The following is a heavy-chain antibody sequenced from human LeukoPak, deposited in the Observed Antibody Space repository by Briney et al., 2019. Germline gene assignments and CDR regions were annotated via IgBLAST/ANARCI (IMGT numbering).Heavy chain of an antibody. CDR2: IYHGGST. J-gene: IGHJ4*02. CDR3: ARSTAMVNFDY. V-gene: IGHV4-38-2*01. CDR1: GYSISSGYY. D-gene: IGHD5-18*01. Sequence: PSDTLSLTCAVSGYSISSGYYWGWIRQPPGKGLEWIGSIYHGGSTYYNPSLRSRVTISVDTSKNQFSLKLSSVTAADTAVYYCARSTAMVNFDYWGQGTLVTVSS.